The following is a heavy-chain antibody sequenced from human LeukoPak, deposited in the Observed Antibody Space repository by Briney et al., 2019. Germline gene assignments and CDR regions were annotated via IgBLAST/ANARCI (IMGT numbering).Heavy chain of an antibody. V-gene: IGHV3-33*06. Sequence: GRSLRLSCAASGYTFSSYGMHWVRQAPGKGLEWVAVIWYDGSNKYYADSVKGRFTISRDNSKNTLYLQMNSLRAEDTAVYYCAKDRSYDFLGYWGQGTLVTVSS. CDR3: AKDRSYDFLGY. D-gene: IGHD3-3*01. CDR1: GYTFSSYG. CDR2: IWYDGSNK. J-gene: IGHJ4*02.